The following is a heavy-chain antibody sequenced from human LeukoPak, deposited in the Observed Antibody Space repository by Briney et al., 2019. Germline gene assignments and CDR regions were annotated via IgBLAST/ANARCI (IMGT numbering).Heavy chain of an antibody. Sequence: PSETLSLTCTVFGGSISSYYWSWNRQPPGKGLEWIGYIYYSGSTNYNPSLKSRVTISVDTSKNQFSLKLSSVTAADTAVYYCARAEFYYYYGMDVWGQGTTVTVSS. CDR1: GGSISSYY. J-gene: IGHJ6*02. CDR2: IYYSGST. D-gene: IGHD1-14*01. V-gene: IGHV4-59*01. CDR3: ARAEFYYYYGMDV.